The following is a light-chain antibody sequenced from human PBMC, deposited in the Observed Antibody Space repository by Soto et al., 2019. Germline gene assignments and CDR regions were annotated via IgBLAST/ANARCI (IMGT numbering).Light chain of an antibody. CDR1: QGISSY. CDR3: QHYNSYSEA. V-gene: IGKV1-8*01. Sequence: AILMTQSPSSFSASTGDRVTIICGASQGISSYLAWYQQKPGKAPKLLIYKASTLKSGVPSRLSGSGSGTEFTITISSMQTDDFATYYCQHYNSYSEAFGQGTKVDIK. J-gene: IGKJ1*01. CDR2: KAS.